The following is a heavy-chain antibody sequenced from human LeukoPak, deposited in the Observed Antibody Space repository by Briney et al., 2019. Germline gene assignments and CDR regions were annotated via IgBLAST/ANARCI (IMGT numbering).Heavy chain of an antibody. J-gene: IGHJ3*02. V-gene: IGHV1-46*01. Sequence: GASVKVSCKASGYTFTNYYLHWVRQAPGQGLEWMGILNPGGGSRNYAQKFQGRVTMTRDTSTSTVYMELSSLRSEDTAVYYCASLKNYYDSSGYLVTDAFDIWGQGTMVTVSS. CDR2: LNPGGGSR. D-gene: IGHD3-22*01. CDR3: ASLKNYYDSSGYLVTDAFDI. CDR1: GYTFTNYY.